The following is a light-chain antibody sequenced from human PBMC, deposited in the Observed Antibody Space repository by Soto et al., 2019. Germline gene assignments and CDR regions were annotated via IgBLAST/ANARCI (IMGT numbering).Light chain of an antibody. Sequence: DIQMTQSPSSLSASLGDRVTITCRASQSISNFLNWYQQKPGKAPNLLIRAASSLQSGVPSRFTGSGSGTDFTLIISSLQPEDFAIYYCQQSYNLPRTFGQGTKLEIK. CDR1: QSISNF. J-gene: IGKJ2*01. CDR2: AAS. V-gene: IGKV1-39*01. CDR3: QQSYNLPRT.